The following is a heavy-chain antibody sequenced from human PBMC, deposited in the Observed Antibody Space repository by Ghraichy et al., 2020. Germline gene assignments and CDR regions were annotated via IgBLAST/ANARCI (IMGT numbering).Heavy chain of an antibody. D-gene: IGHD2-15*01. J-gene: IGHJ6*02. V-gene: IGHV4-4*02. CDR2: IYHSGST. Sequence: GTLSLTCAVSGGSISSSNWWSWVRQPPGKGLEWIGEIYHSGSTNYNPSLKSRVTISVDKSKNQFSLKLSSVTAADTAVYYCARAPGRLTYYYGMDVWGQGTTVTVSS. CDR1: GGSISSSNW. CDR3: ARAPGRLTYYYGMDV.